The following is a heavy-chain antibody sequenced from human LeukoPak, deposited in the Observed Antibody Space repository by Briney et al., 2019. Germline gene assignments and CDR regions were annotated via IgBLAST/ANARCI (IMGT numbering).Heavy chain of an antibody. CDR3: ATISSGSASDY. V-gene: IGHV4-4*07. CDR2: IYTSEKT. CDR1: GGSINSYY. Sequence: SDTLSLTCTVSGGSINSYYWSWIRQPAGKGLEWIRRIYTSEKTNYNTSLKSPVTMSGDTSKNQFSLKLSSVAAADTAVYYCATISSGSASDYWGQGTMVTVSS. J-gene: IGHJ4*02. D-gene: IGHD3-10*01.